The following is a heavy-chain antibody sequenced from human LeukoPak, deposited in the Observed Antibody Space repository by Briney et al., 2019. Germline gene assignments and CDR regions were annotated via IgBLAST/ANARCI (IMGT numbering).Heavy chain of an antibody. D-gene: IGHD4-11*01. Sequence: AGSMRLSCLVSGFTVSTNFMSWVRQAPGERLEWVSVIYSGGSTYYADSVKGRFTISRDNSKNTLYLQMNSLRAEDTAVYYCARTRVDTTTFDYFDYWGQGTLVTVSS. V-gene: IGHV3-53*01. CDR3: ARTRVDTTTFDYFDY. CDR1: GFTVSTNF. J-gene: IGHJ4*02. CDR2: IYSGGST.